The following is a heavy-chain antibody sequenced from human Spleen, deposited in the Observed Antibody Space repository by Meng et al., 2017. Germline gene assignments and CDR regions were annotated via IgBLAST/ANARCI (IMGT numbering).Heavy chain of an antibody. D-gene: IGHD4-11*01. V-gene: IGHV4-34*01. Sequence: QVQLQQWGAGLLNPSETLSLTCVVSGGSFSDYYWSWTRQPPGKGLEWIGEINHRGNTNYNSFLESRVTISVDTSQNSLSLKLSSVTAADSAVYYCARGPTTVAHDFDYWDQGTLVTASS. CDR3: ARGPTTVAHDFDY. CDR1: GGSFSDYY. CDR2: INHRGNT. J-gene: IGHJ4*02.